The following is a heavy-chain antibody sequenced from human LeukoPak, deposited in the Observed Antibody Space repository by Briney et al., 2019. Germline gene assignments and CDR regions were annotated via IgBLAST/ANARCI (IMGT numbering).Heavy chain of an antibody. D-gene: IGHD1-26*01. CDR2: ISSSGSYI. V-gene: IGHV3-21*01. Sequence: GGSLRLSCAASGFTFSSYSVNWVRQAPGKGLEWVSSISSSGSYIYYADSVKGRFTISRDNAKNSLYLQMNSLRAEDTAVYYCAREWEHAFDIWGQGTMVTVSS. CDR3: AREWEHAFDI. CDR1: GFTFSSYS. J-gene: IGHJ3*02.